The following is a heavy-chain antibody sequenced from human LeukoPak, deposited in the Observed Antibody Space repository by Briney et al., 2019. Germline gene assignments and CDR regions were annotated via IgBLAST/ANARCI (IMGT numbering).Heavy chain of an antibody. V-gene: IGHV3-30*04. CDR3: ARARIAARPRFDY. D-gene: IGHD6-6*01. Sequence: PGGSLRLSCAASGFTFSSYAMHWVRQAPGKGPEWVAVISYDGSNKYYADSVKGRFTISRDNSKNTLYLQMNSLRAEDTAVYYCARARIAARPRFDYWGQGTLVTVSS. CDR1: GFTFSSYA. CDR2: ISYDGSNK. J-gene: IGHJ4*02.